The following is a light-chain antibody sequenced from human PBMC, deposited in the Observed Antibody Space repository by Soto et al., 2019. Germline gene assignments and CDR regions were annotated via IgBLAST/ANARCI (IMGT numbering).Light chain of an antibody. Sequence: AIQMTQSPSSLSASVGDRVTISCRASQAIRNDLGWYQQKPGKVPNLLIYGASSLESGVPSRFSGSGSGTDFTLTISSLQPEDFATYYCLQDNNYPWTFGQGTKVEI. CDR2: GAS. CDR3: LQDNNYPWT. V-gene: IGKV1-6*01. CDR1: QAIRND. J-gene: IGKJ1*01.